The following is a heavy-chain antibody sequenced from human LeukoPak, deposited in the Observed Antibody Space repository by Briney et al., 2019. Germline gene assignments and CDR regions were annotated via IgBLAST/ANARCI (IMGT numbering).Heavy chain of an antibody. CDR1: GFTFSTYS. CDR2: INNSSNTI. V-gene: IGHV3-48*01. Sequence: PGGSLRLSCAASGFTFSTYSMNWVRQAPGKGLEWISYINNSSNTIYYADSVKGRFTISRDNAKNSLYLQMNSLRAEDTAVYYCASGGIAAAAYFDYWGQGTLVTVSS. CDR3: ASGGIAAAAYFDY. J-gene: IGHJ4*02. D-gene: IGHD6-13*01.